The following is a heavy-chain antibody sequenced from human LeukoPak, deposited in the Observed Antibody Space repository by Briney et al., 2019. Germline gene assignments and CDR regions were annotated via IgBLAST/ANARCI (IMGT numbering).Heavy chain of an antibody. CDR1: GGSISSGDYY. J-gene: IGHJ3*02. CDR2: IYYSGST. CDR3: ARDQANVHAFDI. V-gene: IGHV4-30-4*02. Sequence: PSETLSLTCTVSGGSISSGDYYWSWIRQPPGKGLEWIGYIYYSGSTYYNPSLKSRVSISVDTSKNQFSLKLSSVTAADTAVYHCARDQANVHAFDIWGQGTMVTVSS.